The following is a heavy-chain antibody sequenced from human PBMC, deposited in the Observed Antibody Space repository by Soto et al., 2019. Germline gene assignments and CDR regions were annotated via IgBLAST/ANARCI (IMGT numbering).Heavy chain of an antibody. CDR2: IYYNGNI. J-gene: IGHJ4*02. Sequence: QVQLQESGPGLVKPLETLSLTCTVPGGSITSYYWSWVRQPPGKGLEWIGYIYYNGNINYNPSLKSRLTISLDTYKNQFSLRLSSVTAADTAVYYCATWRVYFGSEYWGQGTLVTVSS. CDR3: ATWRVYFGSEY. D-gene: IGHD3-10*01. V-gene: IGHV4-59*01. CDR1: GGSITSYY.